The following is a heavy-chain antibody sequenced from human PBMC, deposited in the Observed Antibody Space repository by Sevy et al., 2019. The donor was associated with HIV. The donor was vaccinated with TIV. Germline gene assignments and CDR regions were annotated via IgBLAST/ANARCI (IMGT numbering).Heavy chain of an antibody. CDR2: INPKSGGT. D-gene: IGHD2-2*01. V-gene: IGHV1-2*06. CDR3: AGYCSGTNCYAPPFDY. J-gene: IGHJ4*02. CDR1: GYTFTDYY. Sequence: ASVKVSCKASGYTFTDYYMHWVRQAPGQGLEWMGRINPKSGGTNYAQKFQGRVTLTRDTSISTGYMELSRLGSDDTAVCYCAGYCSGTNCYAPPFDYWGQGTLVTVSS.